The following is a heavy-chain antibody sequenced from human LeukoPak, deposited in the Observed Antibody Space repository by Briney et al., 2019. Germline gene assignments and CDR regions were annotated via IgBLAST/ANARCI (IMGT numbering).Heavy chain of an antibody. J-gene: IGHJ4*02. CDR2: ISGSGGST. Sequence: GGSLRLSCAASGFTFSSYAMNWVRQAPGKGLEWVSVISGSGGSTYYADSVKGRFTISRDNSKNTLYLQMNSLRAEDTAVYYCAKELGDCSGGSCYSGHYYFDYWGQGTLVTVSS. CDR1: GFTFSSYA. V-gene: IGHV3-23*01. D-gene: IGHD2-15*01. CDR3: AKELGDCSGGSCYSGHYYFDY.